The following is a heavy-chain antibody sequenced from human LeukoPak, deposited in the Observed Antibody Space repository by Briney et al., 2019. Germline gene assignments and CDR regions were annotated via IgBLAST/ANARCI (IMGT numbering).Heavy chain of an antibody. J-gene: IGHJ5*02. Sequence: SQTLSLTCAISGDSVSSNSVTWNWIRQSPSRGLEWLSRTYYRSTWYNDYAVSVRGRITVNPNTSKNQFSLHLNSVTPEDTAVYYCARRLTQYDCFDPWGQGILVTVSS. CDR1: GDSVSSNSVT. V-gene: IGHV6-1*01. CDR2: TYYRSTWYN. CDR3: ARRLTQYDCFDP. D-gene: IGHD2-2*01.